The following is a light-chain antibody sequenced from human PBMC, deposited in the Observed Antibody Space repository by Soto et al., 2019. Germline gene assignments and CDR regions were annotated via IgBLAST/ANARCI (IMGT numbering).Light chain of an antibody. J-gene: IGLJ2*01. CDR1: SSDVGSYNL. Sequence: QSVLTQPASVSGSPGQSITISCTGTSSDVGSYNLVSWYQQHPGKAPKLMIYEVSKRPSGVSNRFSGSKSGNTASLTISGLQAEDEADYYCCSYAVSSTLFGGGTKLTV. V-gene: IGLV2-23*02. CDR3: CSYAVSSTL. CDR2: EVS.